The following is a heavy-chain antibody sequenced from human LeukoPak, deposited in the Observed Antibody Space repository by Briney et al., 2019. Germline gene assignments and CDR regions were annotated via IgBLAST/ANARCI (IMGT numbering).Heavy chain of an antibody. CDR2: IYPGASHT. J-gene: IGHJ4*02. Sequence: GESLKISCKGSGYSFTTYWIGWVRQMPGKGLEWMGIIYPGASHTRYSPSFQGQVTISVDKSISTAYLQWSSLKASGTAMYYCARVREYYYDSSGLYYFDYWGQGTLVTVSS. CDR3: ARVREYYYDSSGLYYFDY. V-gene: IGHV5-51*01. D-gene: IGHD3-22*01. CDR1: GYSFTTYW.